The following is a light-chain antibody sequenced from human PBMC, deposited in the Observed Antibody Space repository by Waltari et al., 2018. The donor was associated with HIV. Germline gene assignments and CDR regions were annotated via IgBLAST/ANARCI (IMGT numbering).Light chain of an antibody. Sequence: QSALTQPASVAGSPGQSITIPCTGTSSDVGGYNYVSWYQQHPGKAPKLMIDEVSNRPSGVSNRFSGAKSGNTASLTISGLQAEDEADYYCSSYTSSSSVVFGGGTKLTVL. J-gene: IGLJ2*01. CDR3: SSYTSSSSVV. CDR2: EVS. V-gene: IGLV2-14*01. CDR1: SSDVGGYNY.